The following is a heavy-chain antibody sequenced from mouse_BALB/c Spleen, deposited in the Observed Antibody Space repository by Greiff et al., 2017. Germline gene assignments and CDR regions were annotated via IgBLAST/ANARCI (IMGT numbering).Heavy chain of an antibody. CDR1: GFTFSSFG. D-gene: IGHD2-10*02. Sequence: VQLVESGGGLVQPGGSRKLSCAASGFTFSSFGMHWVRQAPEKGLEWVAYISSGSSTIYYAATVTGRFTNSRDNPKNTLFLQMTRLRSEDTAMYYCARQGYGNYYLDYWGQGTTLTVSS. CDR3: ARQGYGNYYLDY. CDR2: ISSGSSTI. J-gene: IGHJ2*01. V-gene: IGHV5-17*02.